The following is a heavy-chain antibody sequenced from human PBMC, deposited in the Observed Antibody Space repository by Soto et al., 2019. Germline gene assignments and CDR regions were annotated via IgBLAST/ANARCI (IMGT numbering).Heavy chain of an antibody. CDR1: GGTFSSYA. D-gene: IGHD3-10*01. V-gene: IGHV1-69*01. Sequence: QVQLVQSGAEVKKPGSSVKVSCKASGGTFSSYAISWVRQAPGQGLEWMGGIIPIFGTANYAQKFQGRVTITADESTSTACMALRSLRSEDTAVYYCARGGGHMVRGVTPPFQPWGQGTLVTVSS. J-gene: IGHJ1*01. CDR2: IIPIFGTA. CDR3: ARGGGHMVRGVTPPFQP.